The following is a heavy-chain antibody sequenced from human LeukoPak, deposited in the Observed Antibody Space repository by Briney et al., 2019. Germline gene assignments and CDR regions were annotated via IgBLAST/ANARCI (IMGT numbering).Heavy chain of an antibody. CDR1: GGTISTYY. J-gene: IGHJ4*02. CDR3: ARAVQYSSGWFPFDY. D-gene: IGHD6-19*01. V-gene: IGHV4-59*01. CDR2: IYYSGST. Sequence: ETLSLTCSVSGGTISTYYWSWIRQPPGKGLEWIGCIYYSGSTKYNPSLKSRVTISVDTSKNQFSLKLNSVTAADTALYYCARAVQYSSGWFPFDYWGQGSLVTVSS.